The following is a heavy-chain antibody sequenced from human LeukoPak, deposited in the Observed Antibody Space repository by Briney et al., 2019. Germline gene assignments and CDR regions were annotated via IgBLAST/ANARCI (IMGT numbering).Heavy chain of an antibody. J-gene: IGHJ4*02. V-gene: IGHV3-66*01. CDR3: ARGLVRFDY. CDR2: LYGGGST. D-gene: IGHD1-26*01. Sequence: GGSLRLSCAASGFTVSSNYMTWVRQAPGKGLEWVSVLYGGGSTYYTGSVKGRFTISRDNSKNTLYLQMNSLRAEDTAVYYCARGLVRFDYWGLGTLVTVSS. CDR1: GFTVSSNY.